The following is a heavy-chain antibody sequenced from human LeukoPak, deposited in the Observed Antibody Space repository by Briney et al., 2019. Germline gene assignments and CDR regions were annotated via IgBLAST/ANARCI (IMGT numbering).Heavy chain of an antibody. Sequence: GASVKVSCKASGYTFTSYGISWVRQAPGQGLEWMAWISAYNGNTNYAQKLQGRVTMTTDTSTSTAYMELRSLRYDDTAVYYCARKGFGSRSRADDAFDIWGQGTMVTVSS. CDR3: ARKGFGSRSRADDAFDI. CDR2: ISAYNGNT. J-gene: IGHJ3*02. D-gene: IGHD3-10*01. V-gene: IGHV1-18*01. CDR1: GYTFTSYG.